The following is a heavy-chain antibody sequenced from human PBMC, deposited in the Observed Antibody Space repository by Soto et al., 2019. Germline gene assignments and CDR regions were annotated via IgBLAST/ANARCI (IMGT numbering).Heavy chain of an antibody. CDR2: ISSNGGST. CDR1: GFTFNSYA. D-gene: IGHD2-15*01. V-gene: IGHV3-64*01. Sequence: PGGSLRLSCAASGFTFNSYAMHWVRQAPGKGLEYVSVISSNGGSTYYANSVKGRFTISRDNSKNTLYLQMGSLRAEDMAVYYCARGIFDSYGMDVWGQGTTVTVSS. CDR3: ARGIFDSYGMDV. J-gene: IGHJ6*02.